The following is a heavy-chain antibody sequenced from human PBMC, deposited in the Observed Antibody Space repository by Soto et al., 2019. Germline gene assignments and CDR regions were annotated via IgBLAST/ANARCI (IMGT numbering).Heavy chain of an antibody. J-gene: IGHJ4*02. CDR3: AKDRQFRSDYESAGQSNN. CDR1: GFTFKHYD. CDR2: ISGSGAIT. D-gene: IGHD3-16*01. V-gene: IGHV3-23*01. Sequence: EVQLLESGGGLVQPGGSLRLSCVASGFTFKHYDMRWVRQAPGKGLELVAGISGSGAITYYADSVRGRFTISRDNSKNTLYLQLNSLGAEDTAIYYCAKDRQFRSDYESAGQSNNCGQGTLGTVSS.